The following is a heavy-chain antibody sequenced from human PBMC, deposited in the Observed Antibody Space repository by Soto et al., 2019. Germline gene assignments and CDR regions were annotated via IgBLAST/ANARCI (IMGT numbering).Heavy chain of an antibody. Sequence: SETLSLTCTVSGGSISSSSYYWGWIRQPPGKGLEWIGSIYYSGSTYYNPSLKSRVTISVDTSKNQFSLKLSSVTAADTAVYYCARHRSSGWPDAFDIWGQGTMVTVSS. D-gene: IGHD6-19*01. CDR2: IYYSGST. CDR1: GGSISSSSYY. J-gene: IGHJ3*02. CDR3: ARHRSSGWPDAFDI. V-gene: IGHV4-39*01.